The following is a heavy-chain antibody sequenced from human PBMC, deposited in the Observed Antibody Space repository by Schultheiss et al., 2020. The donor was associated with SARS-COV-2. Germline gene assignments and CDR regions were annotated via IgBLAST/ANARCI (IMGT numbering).Heavy chain of an antibody. J-gene: IGHJ4*01. D-gene: IGHD2-2*01. Sequence: SETLSLTCTVSGGSISSGDYYWSWVRQPPGKGLEWIGYIYYTGTTLYHPSLKSRVTISVDTSENQFSLKLNSVTAADTAVYFCARHASVPLIKEGFDYWGQGILVTVSS. CDR1: GGSISSGDYY. CDR2: IYYTGTT. CDR3: ARHASVPLIKEGFDY. V-gene: IGHV4-30-4*01.